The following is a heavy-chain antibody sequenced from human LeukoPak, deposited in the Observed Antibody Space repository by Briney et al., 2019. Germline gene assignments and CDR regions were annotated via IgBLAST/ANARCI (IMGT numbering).Heavy chain of an antibody. CDR3: AREHASGSYNNWAY. Sequence: GASVKVSCKASGYTFTGYYMHWVRQAPGQGLEWMGWINPNSGGTNYAQRFQGRVTVTRDTSISTAYMELSSLRSDDTAVYYCAREHASGSYNNWAYWGQGTLVTVTS. J-gene: IGHJ4*02. CDR2: INPNSGGT. D-gene: IGHD3-10*01. V-gene: IGHV1-2*02. CDR1: GYTFTGYY.